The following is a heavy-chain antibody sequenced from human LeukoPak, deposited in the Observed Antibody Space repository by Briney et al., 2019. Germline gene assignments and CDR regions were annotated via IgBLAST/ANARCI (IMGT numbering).Heavy chain of an antibody. CDR3: ARDHCSSTSCYLD. CDR2: ISSSSSYI. J-gene: IGHJ4*02. V-gene: IGHV3-21*01. D-gene: IGHD2-2*01. Sequence: GGSLRLSCAASGFTFSSYSMNWVRQAPGKGLEWVSSISSSSSYIYYADSVKGRFTISRDNAKNSLYLQMNSLRAEDTAVYYCARDHCSSTSCYLDRGQGTLVTVSS. CDR1: GFTFSSYS.